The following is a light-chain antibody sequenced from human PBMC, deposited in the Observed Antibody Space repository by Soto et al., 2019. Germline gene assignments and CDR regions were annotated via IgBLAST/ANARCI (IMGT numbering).Light chain of an antibody. Sequence: DLQINKSPATLSASVGDRVAVTCRSSQSISRWLAWYQQKPGKAPKLLIYTASTLESAVPSRFSGSGSGTEFTLTISSLQPDDCATYYCQQYNTYSRTFGQGTKA. CDR1: QSISRW. J-gene: IGKJ1*01. CDR2: TAS. V-gene: IGKV1-5*03. CDR3: QQYNTYSRT.